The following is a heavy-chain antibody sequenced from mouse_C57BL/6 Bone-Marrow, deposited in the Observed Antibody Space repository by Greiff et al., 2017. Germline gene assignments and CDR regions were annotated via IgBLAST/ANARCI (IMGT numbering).Heavy chain of an antibody. CDR3: ARLGYCGSSYFGY. V-gene: IGHV5-6*01. J-gene: IGHJ2*01. Sequence: EVQLVESGGDLVKPGGSLKLSCAASGFTFSSYGMSWVRQTPDKRLEWVATISSGGSYTDYPDSVKGRFTITRDNAENTLYLQMSSLTSEDTAMYYGARLGYCGSSYFGYWGQGTTLTVSS. CDR2: ISSGGSYT. CDR1: GFTFSSYG. D-gene: IGHD1-1*01.